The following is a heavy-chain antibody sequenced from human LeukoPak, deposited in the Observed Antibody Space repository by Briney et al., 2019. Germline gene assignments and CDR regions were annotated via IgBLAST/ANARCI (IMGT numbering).Heavy chain of an antibody. D-gene: IGHD6-13*01. Sequence: SVKVSSQDSRYSLTSYDMNWLRQDTAQGIEWMGWMNPNSGNTGYAQQFQRRVTITRNTSISTAYIVLSSLSSDDAAVYYCARIRYSSSWSTSGGNFDPWGQGTLVTVSS. CDR3: ARIRYSSSWSTSGGNFDP. J-gene: IGHJ5*02. V-gene: IGHV1-8*03. CDR2: MNPNSGNT. CDR1: RYSLTSYD.